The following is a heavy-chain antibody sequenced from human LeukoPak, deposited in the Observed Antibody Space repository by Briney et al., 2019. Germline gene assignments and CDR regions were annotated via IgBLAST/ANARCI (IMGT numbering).Heavy chain of an antibody. CDR3: ARLPIRVAGPDRNLFDY. Sequence: GESLKISCKGSGYSFTSYWIGWVRQMPGKGLEWMGIIYPGDSDTRYSPSFQGQVTISADKSISTAYLQWSSLKASDTAMYYCARLPIRVAGPDRNLFDYWGQGTLVTVSS. V-gene: IGHV5-51*01. D-gene: IGHD1-14*01. CDR1: GYSFTSYW. CDR2: IYPGDSDT. J-gene: IGHJ4*02.